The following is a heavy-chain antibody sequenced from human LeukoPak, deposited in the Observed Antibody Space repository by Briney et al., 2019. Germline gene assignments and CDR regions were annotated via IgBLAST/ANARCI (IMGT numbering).Heavy chain of an antibody. CDR3: ARHRSKWLQSSFDY. J-gene: IGHJ4*02. CDR2: IYYSGGA. D-gene: IGHD5-24*01. V-gene: IGHV4-59*08. Sequence: SETLSLTCTVSGGSISSYYWSWIRQPPGKGLEWIGDIYYSGGANYKPSLKSRVLISVDTPKHQFSLRLHSVTAADPAVYYCARHRSKWLQSSFDYWGQGTLVTVSS. CDR1: GGSISSYY.